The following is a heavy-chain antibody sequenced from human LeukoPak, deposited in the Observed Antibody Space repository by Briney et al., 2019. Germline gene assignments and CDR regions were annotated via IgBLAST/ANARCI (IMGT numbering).Heavy chain of an antibody. CDR2: ITPYNGNT. J-gene: IGHJ5*02. D-gene: IGHD3-3*01. V-gene: IGHV1-18*01. Sequence: ASVKASCKASGYTFTSGGISWVRKAPGQGLEWMGCITPYNGNTNYAQKLQGRVTMTTDTSTSTAYMELRSLRSDDTAVYYCARDTRAGHWSGYYFPPGAFDPWGQGTLVTVSS. CDR3: ARDTRAGHWSGYYFPPGAFDP. CDR1: GYTFTSGG.